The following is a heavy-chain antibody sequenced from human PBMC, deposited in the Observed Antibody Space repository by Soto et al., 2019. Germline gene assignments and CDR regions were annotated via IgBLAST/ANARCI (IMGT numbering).Heavy chain of an antibody. D-gene: IGHD3-3*01. V-gene: IGHV4-4*02. Sequence: SETLSLTCAVSGGSIGNTNWWTWVRQPPGRGLEWIGEIYDSGSTNYSPSLKSRVTISMDKSKNQFSLNLSPVTAADTAVYYCARAETFNLEWIFNGFDPWGQGILVTVSS. CDR3: ARAETFNLEWIFNGFDP. CDR2: IYDSGST. J-gene: IGHJ5*02. CDR1: GGSIGNTNW.